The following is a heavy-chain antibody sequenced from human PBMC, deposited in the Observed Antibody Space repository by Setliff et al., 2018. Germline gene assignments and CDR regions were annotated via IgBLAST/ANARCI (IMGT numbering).Heavy chain of an antibody. D-gene: IGHD5-12*01. CDR2: ISPYSGSA. CDR3: ARSSRSGYYHQRDSVDL. J-gene: IGHJ3*01. V-gene: IGHV1-18*01. Sequence: ASVKVSCKVSGYDFRGHGINWVRQAPGQGPEWMGWISPYSGSASYAEKVQDRVTMTADTSTNTAYLEVRSLRSDDTAIYYCARSSRSGYYHQRDSVDLWGQGTRVTVS. CDR1: GYDFRGHG.